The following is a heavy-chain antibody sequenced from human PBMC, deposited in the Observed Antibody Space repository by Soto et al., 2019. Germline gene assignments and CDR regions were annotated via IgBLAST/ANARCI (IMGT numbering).Heavy chain of an antibody. Sequence: GGSLRLSCAASGFTFSHYSMTWIRQAPGKGLEWVSYISSSGSYTNYADSLQGRFIVSRDSARNSFFLQMHSLRADDTAVYYCARDQSRRLSLDCWGNGNLVTVSA. CDR1: GFTFSHYS. V-gene: IGHV3-11*06. CDR2: ISSSGSYT. CDR3: ARDQSRRLSLDC. J-gene: IGHJ4*01.